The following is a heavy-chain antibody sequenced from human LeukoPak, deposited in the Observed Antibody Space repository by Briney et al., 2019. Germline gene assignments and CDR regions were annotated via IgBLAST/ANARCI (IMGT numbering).Heavy chain of an antibody. J-gene: IGHJ6*03. D-gene: IGHD4-17*01. CDR2: IYTSGST. Sequence: PSETLSLTCTVSGGSISSGSYYWSWIRQPAGKGLEWIGRIYTSGSTNYNPSLKSRVTISVDTSKNQFSPKLSSVTAADTAVYYCARDYAVPYYYYMDVWGKGTTVTVSS. V-gene: IGHV4-61*02. CDR1: GGSISSGSYY. CDR3: ARDYAVPYYYYMDV.